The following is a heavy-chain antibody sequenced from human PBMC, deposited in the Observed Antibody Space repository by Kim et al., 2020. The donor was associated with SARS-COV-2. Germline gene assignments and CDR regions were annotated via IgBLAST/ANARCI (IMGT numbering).Heavy chain of an antibody. CDR1: GFIFSDYY. J-gene: IGHJ3*02. CDR2: ISRNSYYT. Sequence: GGSLRLSCAASGFIFSDYYMTWIRQAPGKGLEWVSYISRNSYYTNYADSVKGRFTISRDDAKNSLYLQMNSLRAEDTAVYYCASDLLGISIVAFDIWGLG. CDR3: ASDLLGISIVAFDI. V-gene: IGHV3-11*06. D-gene: IGHD3-3*02.